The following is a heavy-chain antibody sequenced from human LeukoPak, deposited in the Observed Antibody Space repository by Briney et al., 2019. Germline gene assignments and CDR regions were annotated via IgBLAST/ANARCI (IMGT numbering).Heavy chain of an antibody. Sequence: SVKVSCKASGGTFSSYTISWVRQAPGQGLEWMGRIIPILGIANYAQKFQGRVTITADKSTSTAYMELSSLRSEDTAVYYCAREEDSGSYYAWFDPWGQGTLVTVSS. CDR1: GGTFSSYT. J-gene: IGHJ5*02. CDR3: AREEDSGSYYAWFDP. D-gene: IGHD1-26*01. V-gene: IGHV1-69*04. CDR2: IIPILGIA.